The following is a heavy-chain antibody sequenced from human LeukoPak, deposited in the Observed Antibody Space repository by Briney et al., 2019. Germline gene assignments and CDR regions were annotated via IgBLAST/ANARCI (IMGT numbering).Heavy chain of an antibody. CDR3: AHREGIQLWVH. CDR2: IYWDDDK. V-gene: IGHV2-5*02. D-gene: IGHD5-18*01. CDR1: GFSLSTSGVG. J-gene: IGHJ4*02. Sequence: SGPTLLKPTQTLTLTCTFSGFSLSTSGVGVGWIRQPPGKALEWLALIYWDDDKRYSPSLKSRLTTTKETSKNQVVLTMTNMDPVDTATYYCAHREGIQLWVHWGQGTLVTVSS.